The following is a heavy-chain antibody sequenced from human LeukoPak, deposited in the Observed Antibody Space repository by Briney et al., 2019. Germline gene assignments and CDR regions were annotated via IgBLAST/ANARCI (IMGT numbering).Heavy chain of an antibody. CDR3: ARIRLYSGYDPFDY. V-gene: IGHV3-7*01. CDR2: INQDESEK. CDR1: GFTFSSYW. J-gene: IGHJ4*02. D-gene: IGHD5-12*01. Sequence: GGSLRLSCAASGFTFSSYWMTWVRQAPGKGLEWVANINQDESEKYYVDSVKGRFTISRDNAKNSLYLQMNSLRAEDTAVYYCARIRLYSGYDPFDYWGQGTLVTVSS.